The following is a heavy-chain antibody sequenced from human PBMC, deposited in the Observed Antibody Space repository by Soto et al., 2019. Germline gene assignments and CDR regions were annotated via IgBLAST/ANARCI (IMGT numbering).Heavy chain of an antibody. CDR1: GFTFSASA. Sequence: PGGSLRLSCAASGFTFSASAMHWVRQASGKRLEWVGRIRSKSNSYVTAYAASVKGRFTVSRDDSKNTAYLQMMSLKTEDTAVYYCTRSVTGITDNFDFWGPGSLVTVSS. CDR3: TRSVTGITDNFDF. CDR2: IRSKSNSYVT. J-gene: IGHJ4*02. D-gene: IGHD2-21*02. V-gene: IGHV3-73*01.